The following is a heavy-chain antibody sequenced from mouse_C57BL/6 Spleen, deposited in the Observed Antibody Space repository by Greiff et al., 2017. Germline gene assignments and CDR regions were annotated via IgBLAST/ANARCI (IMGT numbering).Heavy chain of an antibody. J-gene: IGHJ2*01. CDR2: VSYDGSN. CDR1: GYSITSCYY. D-gene: IGHD1-1*01. Sequence: EVKLQESGPGLVKPSQSLSLTCSVTGYSITSCYYWNWIRQFPGNKLEWMGYVSYDGSNNYNPSLKNPISITRDTSTNQFFLKLHSVTAEDTATYYCARGLHYYGSSYFDCWGQGTTLTVSS. CDR3: ARGLHYYGSSYFDC. V-gene: IGHV3-6*01.